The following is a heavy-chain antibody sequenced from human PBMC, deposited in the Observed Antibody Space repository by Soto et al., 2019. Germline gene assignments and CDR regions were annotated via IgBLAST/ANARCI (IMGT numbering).Heavy chain of an antibody. CDR1: GFTFSSYW. Sequence: GGSLRLSCAASGFTFSSYWMSWVRQAPGKGLEWVANIKQDGSEKYYVDSVKGRFTISRDNAKNSLYLQMNSLRAEDTAVYYCARDNSKHDFWRPYYYYYYMDVWGKGTTVTVSS. V-gene: IGHV3-7*01. CDR2: IKQDGSEK. J-gene: IGHJ6*03. D-gene: IGHD3-3*01. CDR3: ARDNSKHDFWRPYYYYYYMDV.